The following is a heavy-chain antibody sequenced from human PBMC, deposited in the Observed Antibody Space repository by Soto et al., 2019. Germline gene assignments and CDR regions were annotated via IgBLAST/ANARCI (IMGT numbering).Heavy chain of an antibody. CDR1: GFTFSRFA. J-gene: IGHJ6*02. Sequence: PGGSLRLSCAASGFTFSRFAMSWVRQAPGKGLEWVSVISGSGSSKYYADSVKGRLTISRDNSKNTLYLEMNRLRAEDTAVYYCAKLLDSHTAMELDARSYYYGMDVCGQGTTVTVYS. CDR2: ISGSGSSK. V-gene: IGHV3-23*01. D-gene: IGHD1-1*01. CDR3: AKLLDSHTAMELDARSYYYGMDV.